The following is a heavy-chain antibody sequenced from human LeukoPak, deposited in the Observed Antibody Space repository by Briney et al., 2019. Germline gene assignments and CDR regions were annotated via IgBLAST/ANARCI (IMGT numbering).Heavy chain of an antibody. D-gene: IGHD3-22*01. CDR1: GGTFSTYA. J-gene: IGHJ4*02. CDR2: IIPIFGTT. Sequence: SVKVSCKPSGGTFSTYAIHWVRQAPGEGLEWMGGIIPIFGTTNYAKNFQGRVTMSTGESSSTACMELSSLRSEDTAVYYCARSSPHGYDDTSGYFDSWGQGTLVTVSS. V-gene: IGHV1-69*05. CDR3: ARSSPHGYDDTSGYFDS.